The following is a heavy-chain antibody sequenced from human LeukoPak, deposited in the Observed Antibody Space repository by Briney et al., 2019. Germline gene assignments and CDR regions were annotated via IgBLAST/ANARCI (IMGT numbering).Heavy chain of an antibody. CDR3: AREGTSGGLNWLDP. V-gene: IGHV4-59*11. CDR1: GVSISSHC. J-gene: IGHJ5*02. CDR2: GST. D-gene: IGHD3-10*01. Sequence: SETQSLLCTVSGVSISSHCWSWIRQPPRKGLEWIGGSTNHNPSLKSRVTMSVDTSKNQFSLRLSSVNAADTAVYFCAREGTSGGLNWLDPWGQGTLVTVSS.